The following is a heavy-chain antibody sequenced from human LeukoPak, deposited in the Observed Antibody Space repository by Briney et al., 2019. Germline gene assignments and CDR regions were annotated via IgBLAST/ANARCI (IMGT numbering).Heavy chain of an antibody. V-gene: IGHV3-21*01. Sequence: GSLRLSCAASGFTFSSHSMNWVRQAPGKGLEWVSFISSSSSDRYYADSVQGRFTVSRDNAKDSLFLQMNSLRAEDTAVYYCARAGANSGYNPFDYWGQGTLLTVSS. J-gene: IGHJ4*02. CDR3: ARAGANSGYNPFDY. CDR2: ISSSSSDR. D-gene: IGHD5-12*01. CDR1: GFTFSSHS.